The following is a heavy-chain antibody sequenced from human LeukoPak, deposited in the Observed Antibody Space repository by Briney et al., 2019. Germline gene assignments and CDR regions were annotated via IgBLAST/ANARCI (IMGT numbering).Heavy chain of an antibody. J-gene: IGHJ3*02. D-gene: IGHD1-26*01. CDR2: ISSDGTNK. V-gene: IGHV3-30-3*01. Sequence: GSLRLSCAASGFTFSTYAMHWVRQAPGKGLEWVAVISSDGTNKYYADSVKGRFTISRDNSKSTLYLQMNSLRAEDTAVYYCAREPRVGATTGAFDIWGQGTMATVSS. CDR1: GFTFSTYA. CDR3: AREPRVGATTGAFDI.